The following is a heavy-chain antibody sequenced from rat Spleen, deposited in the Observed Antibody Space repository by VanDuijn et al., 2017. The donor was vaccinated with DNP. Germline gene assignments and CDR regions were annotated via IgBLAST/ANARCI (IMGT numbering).Heavy chain of an antibody. D-gene: IGHD1-2*01. CDR3: ARWHLYLSYFDY. Sequence: VQLVESGGGLVQPGRSLKLSCAASGFTLSAYYMAWVRQPPGKGLEWIAAIWGGGSTDYNSALKSRPRISRDTSKSQVLLEMNSLQTEDTAMYFCARWHLYLSYFDYWGQGVMVTVSS. CDR2: IWGGGST. V-gene: IGHV2S12*01. J-gene: IGHJ2*01. CDR1: GFTLSAYY.